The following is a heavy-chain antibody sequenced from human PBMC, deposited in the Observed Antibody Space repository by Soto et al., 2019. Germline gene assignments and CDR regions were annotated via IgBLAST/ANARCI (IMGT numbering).Heavy chain of an antibody. J-gene: IGHJ4*02. V-gene: IGHV4-39*02. CDR3: ARRGSRLSVAVAAFDY. Sequence: QLHLQESGPGLVKPSETLSLTCSVSSGSISTSGYYWDWIRQPPGTGLEWIGGISYSGSTYYNPSLKSRLTISVDTSTNHFSLKLTSVTAADTAIYFCARRGSRLSVAVAAFDYWSQGTLVTVSS. CDR2: ISYSGST. D-gene: IGHD6-19*01. CDR1: SGSISTSGYY.